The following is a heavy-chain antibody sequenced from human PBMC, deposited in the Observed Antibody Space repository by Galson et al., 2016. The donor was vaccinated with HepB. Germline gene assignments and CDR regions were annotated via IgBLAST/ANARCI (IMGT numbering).Heavy chain of an antibody. V-gene: IGHV5-10-1*01. Sequence: QSGAEVKQPGESLRISCKGSGYSFTSYWITWVRQMPGKGLEWMGRIDPSDSYSNYSPSFQGHVTISADKSISTAYLQWSSLKASDTAMYYCARQDLYYYGSGTDGGWVDPWGQGTLVTVSS. CDR2: IDPSDSYS. D-gene: IGHD3-10*01. CDR1: GYSFTSYW. CDR3: ARQDLYYYGSGTDGGWVDP. J-gene: IGHJ5*02.